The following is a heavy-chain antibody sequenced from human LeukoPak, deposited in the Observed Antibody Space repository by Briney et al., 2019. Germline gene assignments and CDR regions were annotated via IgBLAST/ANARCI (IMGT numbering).Heavy chain of an antibody. Sequence: SETLSLTCAVYGGSFSGYYWSWIRQPPGKGLEWIGEINHSGGTNYNPSLKSRVTISVDTSKNQFSLKLSSVTAADTAVYYCARGPGTISVFDYWGQGTLVTVSS. CDR1: GGSFSGYY. D-gene: IGHD4-17*01. CDR2: INHSGGT. J-gene: IGHJ4*02. CDR3: ARGPGTISVFDY. V-gene: IGHV4-34*01.